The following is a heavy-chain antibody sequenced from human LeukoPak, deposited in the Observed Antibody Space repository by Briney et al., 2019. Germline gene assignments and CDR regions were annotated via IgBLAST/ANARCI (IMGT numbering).Heavy chain of an antibody. V-gene: IGHV3-48*03. CDR1: GFTFSSYE. D-gene: IGHD3-10*02. CDR2: ISSSGRTI. Sequence: GGSLRLSCAASGFTFSSYEMNWVGQAPGKGLEGVSYISSSGRTIYYADSVKGRFTISRENDKNSLYLQMNSLRAEDTAVYYCAELGITMIGGVWGKGTTATISS. CDR3: AELGITMIGGV. J-gene: IGHJ6*04.